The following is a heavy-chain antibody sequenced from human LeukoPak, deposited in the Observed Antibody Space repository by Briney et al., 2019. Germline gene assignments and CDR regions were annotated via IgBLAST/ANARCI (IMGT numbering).Heavy chain of an antibody. CDR3: ARGGGSAASGSQVRVDYMDV. CDR1: GFTFSRYW. D-gene: IGHD3-10*01. V-gene: IGHV3-74*01. J-gene: IGHJ6*03. CDR2: IHSDGSTI. Sequence: PGGSLRLSCAVSGFTFSRYWMSWVRQAPGKGLVWVSLIHSDGSTIIYADSVKGRFTISRDNAKKTLYLQMDSLRVEDMAVYFCARGGGSAASGSQVRVDYMDVWGKGTTVTVSS.